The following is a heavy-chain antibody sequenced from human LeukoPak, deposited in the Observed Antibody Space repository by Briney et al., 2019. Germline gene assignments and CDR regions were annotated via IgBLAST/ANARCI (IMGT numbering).Heavy chain of an antibody. J-gene: IGHJ4*02. CDR1: GGSISSYY. CDR2: INHSGST. D-gene: IGHD6-13*01. CDR3: ARRYSSSSKLGY. V-gene: IGHV4-34*01. Sequence: PSETLSLTCTVSGGSISSYYWSWIRQPPGKGLEWIGEINHSGSTNYNPSLKSRVTISVDTSKNQFSLKLSSVTAADTAVYYCARRYSSSSKLGYWGQGALVTVSS.